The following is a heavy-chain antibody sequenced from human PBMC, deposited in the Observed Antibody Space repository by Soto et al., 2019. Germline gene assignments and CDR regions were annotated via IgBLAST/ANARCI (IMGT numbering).Heavy chain of an antibody. V-gene: IGHV3-23*01. Sequence: LRLSCAASGFTFSSYAMSWVRQAPGKGLEWVSAISGSGGSTYYADSVKGRFTISRDNSKNTLYLQMNSLRAEDTAVYYCAKGKAIFGVVRRDYYYYGMDVWGQGTTVTV. CDR3: AKGKAIFGVVRRDYYYYGMDV. J-gene: IGHJ6*02. CDR2: ISGSGGST. D-gene: IGHD3-3*01. CDR1: GFTFSSYA.